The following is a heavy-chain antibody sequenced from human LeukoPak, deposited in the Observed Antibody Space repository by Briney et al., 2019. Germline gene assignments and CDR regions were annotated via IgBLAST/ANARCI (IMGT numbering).Heavy chain of an antibody. Sequence: RASVKVSCKASGYTFTGYYMHWVRQAPGQGLEWMGWINPNSGGTNYAQKFQGRVTMTRDTSISTAYMELSRLRSDDTAVYYCARGGKNYYDSSGYYSLFDYWGQGTLVTVSS. CDR1: GYTFTGYY. CDR2: INPNSGGT. J-gene: IGHJ4*02. CDR3: ARGGKNYYDSSGYYSLFDY. V-gene: IGHV1-2*02. D-gene: IGHD3-22*01.